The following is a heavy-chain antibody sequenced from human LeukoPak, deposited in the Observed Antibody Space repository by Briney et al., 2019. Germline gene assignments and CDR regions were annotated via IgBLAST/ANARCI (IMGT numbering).Heavy chain of an antibody. V-gene: IGHV4-61*02. Sequence: SQTLSLTCTVSGGSITSGSYFWPWIRQPAGKGLEWLVRMQTNGNTNYNPSLKRRVPISIDTSKTQFSLQLSSVTAADTAVYYCAGGLSNAWEVQAYWGQGTLVTVSS. J-gene: IGHJ4*02. CDR3: AGGLSNAWEVQAY. D-gene: IGHD1-26*01. CDR1: GGSITSGSYF. CDR2: MQTNGNT.